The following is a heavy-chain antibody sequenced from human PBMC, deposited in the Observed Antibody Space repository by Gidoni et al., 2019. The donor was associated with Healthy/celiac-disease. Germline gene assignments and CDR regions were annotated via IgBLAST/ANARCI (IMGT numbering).Heavy chain of an antibody. J-gene: IGHJ3*02. CDR1: GYTLTSYY. V-gene: IGHV1-46*01. CDR3: ARGPVGDDAFDI. CDR2: IKPRGGST. Sequence: QVQLVQSGAEVKKPGASVRVSCKSSGYTLTSYYMHWVRQAPGQGREWMGIIKPRGGSTSYAQKFQGRVTMTRDTSTSTVYMELSSLRSEDTAVYYCARGPVGDDAFDIWGQGTMVTVSS. D-gene: IGHD3-3*01.